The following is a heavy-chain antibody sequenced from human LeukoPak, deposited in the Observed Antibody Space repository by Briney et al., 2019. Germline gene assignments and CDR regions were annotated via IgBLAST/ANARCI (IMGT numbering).Heavy chain of an antibody. Sequence: GGSLRLSCAASGFTFSSYAMSWVRQAPGKGLEWVSAISGSGGSTYYADSVKGRFTISRDNSKNTLYLQMNSLRAEDKAVYYCAKGGPAVDGTLADYYYGMDVWGQGTTVTVSS. D-gene: IGHD6-19*01. J-gene: IGHJ6*02. CDR1: GFTFSSYA. CDR3: AKGGPAVDGTLADYYYGMDV. V-gene: IGHV3-23*01. CDR2: ISGSGGST.